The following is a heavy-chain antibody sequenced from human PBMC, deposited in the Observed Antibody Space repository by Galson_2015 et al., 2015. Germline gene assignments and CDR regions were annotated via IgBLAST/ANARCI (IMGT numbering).Heavy chain of an antibody. CDR2: ISSSSSYI. J-gene: IGHJ4*02. D-gene: IGHD2-2*01. Sequence: SLRLSCAASGFTFSSYRMNWVRQAPGKGLEWVSSISSSSSYIYYADSVKGRFTISRDNAKNSLYLQMNSLRAEDTAVYYCARDPAATDCSSTSCQNDLGDYWGQGTLVTVSS. CDR1: GFTFSSYR. V-gene: IGHV3-21*01. CDR3: ARDPAATDCSSTSCQNDLGDY.